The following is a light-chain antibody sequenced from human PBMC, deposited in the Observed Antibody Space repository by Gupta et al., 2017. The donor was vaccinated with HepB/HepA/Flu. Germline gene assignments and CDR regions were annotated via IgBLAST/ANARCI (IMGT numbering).Light chain of an antibody. CDR3: QQDNNWPLT. CDR1: QRISTN. CDR2: GSF. V-gene: IGKV3-15*01. J-gene: IGKJ4*01. Sequence: EIVMTQSPVTLSVSPGERATLSCRASQRISTNLAWYQQKPGQAPSVLIYGSFTRATGIPARFSGSGSGTEFTLTISSLQSEDFAVYFCQQDNNWPLTFGRGTKVEIK.